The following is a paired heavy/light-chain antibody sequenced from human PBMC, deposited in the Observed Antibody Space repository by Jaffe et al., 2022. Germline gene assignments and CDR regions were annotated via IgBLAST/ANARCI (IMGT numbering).Heavy chain of an antibody. CDR3: ARDKSGGGVVDEYYFDY. D-gene: IGHD3-3*01. CDR2: INAGNGNT. CDR1: GYTFTSYA. Sequence: QVQLVQSGAEVKKPGASVKVSCKASGYTFTSYAMHWVRQAPGQRLEWMGWINAGNGNTKYSQKFQGRVTITRDTSASTAYMELSSLRSEDTAVYYCARDKSGGGVVDEYYFDYWGQGTLVTVSS. V-gene: IGHV1-3*01. J-gene: IGHJ4*02.
Light chain of an antibody. V-gene: IGKV3-15*01. CDR2: GAS. CDR1: QSVSSN. CDR3: QQYNNWWT. J-gene: IGKJ1*01. Sequence: EIVMTQSPATLSVSPGERATLSCRASQSVSSNLAWYQQKPGQAPRLLIYGASTRATGIPARFSGSGSGTEFTLTISSLQSEDFAVYYCQQYNNWWTFGQGTKVEIK.